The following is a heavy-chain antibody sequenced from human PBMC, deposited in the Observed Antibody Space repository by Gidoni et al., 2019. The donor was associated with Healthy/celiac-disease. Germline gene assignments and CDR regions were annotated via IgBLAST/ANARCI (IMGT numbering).Heavy chain of an antibody. D-gene: IGHD3-22*01. CDR2: ISGSGGST. Sequence: EVQLLESGGGLVQPGVSLRLSCAASGFTFSRYAMSWVRQAPGKGLEWVSAISGSGGSTYYADSVKGRFTISRDNSKNTLYLQMNSLRAEDTAVYYCAKVSYRHYYDSSGYPLGAFDIWGQGTMVTVSS. V-gene: IGHV3-23*01. J-gene: IGHJ3*02. CDR3: AKVSYRHYYDSSGYPLGAFDI. CDR1: GFTFSRYA.